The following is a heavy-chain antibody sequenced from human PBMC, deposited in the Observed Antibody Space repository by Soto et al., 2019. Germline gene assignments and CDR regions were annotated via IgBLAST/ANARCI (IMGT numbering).Heavy chain of an antibody. CDR2: INHSGST. CDR3: ARAGRSSSWYRGVVWFDP. J-gene: IGHJ5*02. V-gene: IGHV4-34*01. Sequence: TLSLTCAVYGGSFSGYYWSWIRQPPGKGLEWIGEINHSGSTNYNPSLKSRVTISVDTSKNQFSLKLSSVTAADTAVYYCARAGRSSSWYRGVVWFDPWGQGTLVTVSS. CDR1: GGSFSGYY. D-gene: IGHD6-13*01.